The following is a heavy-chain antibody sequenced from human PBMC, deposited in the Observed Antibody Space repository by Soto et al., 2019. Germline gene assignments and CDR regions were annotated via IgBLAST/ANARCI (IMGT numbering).Heavy chain of an antibody. D-gene: IGHD3-3*01. Sequence: QVQLVQSGTEVKKPGSSVKVSCKASGGTFRNYPINWVRQAPGQGLEWMGSIFPLTDIPDYAQNFQARLTISADNSTSTAYMALSSLTSDDTAMYFWARGPLVVLFYFAACGQGPLVTSAS. V-gene: IGHV1-69*02. CDR3: ARGPLVVLFYFAA. CDR2: IFPLTDIP. J-gene: IGHJ5*02. CDR1: GGTFRNYP.